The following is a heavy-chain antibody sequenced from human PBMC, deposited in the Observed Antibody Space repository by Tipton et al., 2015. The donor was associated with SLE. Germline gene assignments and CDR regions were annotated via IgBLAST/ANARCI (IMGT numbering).Heavy chain of an antibody. J-gene: IGHJ3*02. Sequence: TLSLTCTVSGGSISSSSYYWGWIRQPPGKGLEWIGSIYYSGSTYYNPSLKSRVTISVDTSKNQFSLKLSSVTAADTAVYYCAREFGAAAGTEPEAFDIWGQGTMVTVSS. V-gene: IGHV4-39*07. CDR3: AREFGAAAGTEPEAFDI. CDR2: IYYSGST. CDR1: GGSISSSSYY. D-gene: IGHD6-13*01.